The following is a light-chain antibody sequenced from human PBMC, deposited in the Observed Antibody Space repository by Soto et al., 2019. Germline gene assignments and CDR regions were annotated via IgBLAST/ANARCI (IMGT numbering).Light chain of an antibody. CDR1: SGSIASNY. J-gene: IGLJ2*01. V-gene: IGLV6-57*04. CDR2: EDN. Sequence: FMLTQPHSVSESPGKTVTISCTRSSGSIASNYVQWYQQRPGSAPTTVIYEDNQRPSGVPDRFSGSIDSSSNSASLTISGLKTEDEADYYCQSYDSSNPNVVFGGGTKVTVL. CDR3: QSYDSSNPNVV.